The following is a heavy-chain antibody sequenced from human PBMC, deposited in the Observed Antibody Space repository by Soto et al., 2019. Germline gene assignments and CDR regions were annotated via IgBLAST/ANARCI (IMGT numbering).Heavy chain of an antibody. Sequence: ASVKVSCKASGYTCTSYGISRFRQAPGKGLERMGWISAYNGNTNYAQKLQGRVTMTTDTSTSTAYMELRSLRSDDTAVYYCARDRQKLWFNYWGQGTLVTVSS. CDR1: GYTCTSYG. V-gene: IGHV1-18*01. J-gene: IGHJ4*02. CDR2: ISAYNGNT. D-gene: IGHD5-18*01. CDR3: ARDRQKLWFNY.